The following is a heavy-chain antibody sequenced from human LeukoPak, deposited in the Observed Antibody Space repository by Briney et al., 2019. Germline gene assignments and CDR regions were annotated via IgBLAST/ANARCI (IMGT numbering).Heavy chain of an antibody. Sequence: ASVKVSCKASGGTFSSYAISWVRQAPGQGLEWMGGIIPIFGTANYAQKFQGRVTITADKSTSTAYMELSSLRSEDTAVYYCARCSKSYYYYYYMGVWGKGTTVTVSS. CDR3: ARCSKSYYYYYYMGV. J-gene: IGHJ6*03. CDR2: IIPIFGTA. CDR1: GGTFSSYA. V-gene: IGHV1-69*06. D-gene: IGHD4-11*01.